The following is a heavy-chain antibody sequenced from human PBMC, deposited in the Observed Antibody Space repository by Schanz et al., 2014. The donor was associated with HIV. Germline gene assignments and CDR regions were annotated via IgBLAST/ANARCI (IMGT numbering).Heavy chain of an antibody. J-gene: IGHJ4*01. Sequence: VQLVESGGGVVQPGGSLSLSCVASGFTFGDHYMTWIRQAPGKGLEWLGFIRTTAYGGTIEYAASVKGRFTISRDDSKSIAHLQMNSLKSEDTAVYFCSREASVFGDYLDYWGQGTLVTVSS. D-gene: IGHD2-15*01. CDR3: SREASVFGDYLDY. CDR1: GFTFGDHY. V-gene: IGHV3-49*03. CDR2: IRTTAYGGTI.